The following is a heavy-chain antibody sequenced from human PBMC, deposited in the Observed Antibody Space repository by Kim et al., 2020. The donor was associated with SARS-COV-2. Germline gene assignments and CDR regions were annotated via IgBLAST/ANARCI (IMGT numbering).Heavy chain of an antibody. CDR3: AKDSLTVSGWYGVY. J-gene: IGHJ4*02. CDR2: ISGSGGST. V-gene: IGHV3-23*01. D-gene: IGHD6-19*01. CDR1: GFTFSSYA. Sequence: GGSLRLSCAASGFTFSSYAMTWVRQAPGKGLEWVSAISGSGGSTYYADSVKGRFTISRDNSKNTLYLQMNGLRAEDTAVYYCAKDSLTVSGWYGVYWGEGRLVTASS.